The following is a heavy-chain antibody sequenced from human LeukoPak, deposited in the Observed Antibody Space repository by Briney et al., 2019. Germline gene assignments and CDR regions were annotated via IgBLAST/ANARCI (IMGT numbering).Heavy chain of an antibody. J-gene: IGHJ4*02. D-gene: IGHD6-13*01. V-gene: IGHV5-51*01. CDR2: IYPGDSNT. CDR3: ARPFAAAYTGTDY. CDR1: GYSFTSYW. Sequence: GESLQISCKGSGYSFTSYWIGWVRQIPGKGLEWMVIIYPGDSNTRYSPSFQGQVTNSADKSTSTAYLQWSNLKASDTAMYDCARPFAAAYTGTDYWGQGTLVTVSS.